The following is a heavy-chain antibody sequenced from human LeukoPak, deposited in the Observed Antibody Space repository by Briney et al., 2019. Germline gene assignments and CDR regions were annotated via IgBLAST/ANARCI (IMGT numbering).Heavy chain of an antibody. CDR3: ARVPGGALNWFDP. D-gene: IGHD1-1*01. V-gene: IGHV4-61*02. CDR1: GGSISSGSYY. J-gene: IGHJ5*02. CDR2: IYTSGST. Sequence: PSETLSLTCIVSGGSISSGSYYWSWIRQPAGKGLEWIGRIYTSGSTNYKPSLKSRVTISVDTSKNQFSLKLSSVTAADTAVYYCARVPGGALNWFDPWGQGTLVTVSS.